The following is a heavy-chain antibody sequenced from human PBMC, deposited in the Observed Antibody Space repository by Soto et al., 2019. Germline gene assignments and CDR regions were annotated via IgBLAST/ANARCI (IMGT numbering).Heavy chain of an antibody. CDR1: GGSISSSSYY. V-gene: IGHV4-39*01. D-gene: IGHD3-10*01. J-gene: IGHJ5*02. Sequence: SETLSLTCTVSGGSISSSSYYWGWIRQPPGKGLEWIGSIYYSGSTYYNPSLKSRVTISVDTSKNQFSLKLSSVTAADTAVYYCARHRQLHRGWFDPWGQGTLVTVSS. CDR2: IYYSGST. CDR3: ARHRQLHRGWFDP.